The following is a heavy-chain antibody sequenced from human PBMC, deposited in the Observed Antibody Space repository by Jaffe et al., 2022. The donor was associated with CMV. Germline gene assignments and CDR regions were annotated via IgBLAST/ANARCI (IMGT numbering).Heavy chain of an antibody. CDR2: ISSSSSYI. Sequence: EVQLVESGGGLVKPGGSLRLSCAASGFTFSSYSMNWVRQAPGKGLEWVSSISSSSSYIYYADSVKGRFTISRDNAKNSLYLQMNSLRAEDTAVYYCARDLMQLGWRDYYYYGMDVWGQGTTVTVSS. D-gene: IGHD6-13*01. CDR1: GFTFSSYS. CDR3: ARDLMQLGWRDYYYYGMDV. V-gene: IGHV3-21*01. J-gene: IGHJ6*02.